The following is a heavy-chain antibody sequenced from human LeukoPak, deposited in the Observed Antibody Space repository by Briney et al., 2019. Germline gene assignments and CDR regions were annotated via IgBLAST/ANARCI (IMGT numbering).Heavy chain of an antibody. CDR3: AREQTVPGDYFGSGFDY. Sequence: GASVKVSCKASGYTFTGYYMHWVRQAPGQGLEWMGWINPKSRGTNYAPKFLDRATMTTDTSISTAYMELHSLRPDDTAGYYCAREQTVPGDYFGSGFDYWGPGTLVTVSS. D-gene: IGHD3-10*01. CDR2: INPKSRGT. CDR1: GYTFTGYY. J-gene: IGHJ4*02. V-gene: IGHV1-2*02.